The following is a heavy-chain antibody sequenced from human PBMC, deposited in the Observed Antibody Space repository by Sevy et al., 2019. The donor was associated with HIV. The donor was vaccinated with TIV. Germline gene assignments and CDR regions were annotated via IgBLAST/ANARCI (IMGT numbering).Heavy chain of an antibody. V-gene: IGHV3-11*01. J-gene: IGHJ4*02. CDR1: GFTFSDYY. CDR3: ARDRYTYGSYYFDY. CDR2: ISSSGSTI. Sequence: GGFLRLSCAASGFTFSDYYMSWIRQAPGKGLEWVSYISSSGSTIYYADSVKGRFTISRDNAKNSLYLQMNSLRAEDTAVYYCARDRYTYGSYYFDYWGQGTLVTVSS. D-gene: IGHD5-18*01.